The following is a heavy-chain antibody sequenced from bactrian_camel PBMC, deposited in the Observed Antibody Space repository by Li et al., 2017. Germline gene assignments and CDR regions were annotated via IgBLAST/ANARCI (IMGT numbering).Heavy chain of an antibody. J-gene: IGHJ4*01. CDR1: GYTFNTC. D-gene: IGHD2*01. CDR3: AADGHGRCMYTY. V-gene: IGHV3S40*01. Sequence: VQLVESGGGSALAGGSVRLSCAASGYTFNTCSWFRQAPGQEREGVAAIDTGDGSTYYLNSVEGRFTISHDNAKDTVYLQMNSLKPEDTGMYYCAADGHGRCMYTYWGQGTQVTVS. CDR2: IDTGDGST.